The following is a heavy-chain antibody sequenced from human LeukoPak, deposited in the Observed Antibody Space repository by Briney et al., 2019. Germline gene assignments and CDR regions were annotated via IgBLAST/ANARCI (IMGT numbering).Heavy chain of an antibody. J-gene: IGHJ4*02. Sequence: PGGSLRLSCAASGFTFSNSAMHWVRQSPGKGLEWVAVISYDGTKKYYAVSVQGRFTISRDTSKNTLYLQMDSLRAEDTAVYYCARDGSDVNIAEYYFDYWGQGTLVTVSS. CDR2: ISYDGTKK. CDR3: ARDGSDVNIAEYYFDY. D-gene: IGHD2-15*01. CDR1: GFTFSNSA. V-gene: IGHV3-30-3*01.